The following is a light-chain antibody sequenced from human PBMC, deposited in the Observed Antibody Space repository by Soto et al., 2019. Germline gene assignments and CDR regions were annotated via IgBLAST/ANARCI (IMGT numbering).Light chain of an antibody. CDR2: NND. V-gene: IGLV1-44*01. Sequence: QSVLTQPPSASGTPGQRVTISCSGGSSNIGTNSVNWYQQLPGRAPKLLIYNNDLRPSGVPDRFSGSKSGTSASLAISGLQSEDEADYYCAAWDDSLNVFYVFGIGTKLTVL. CDR1: SSNIGTNS. CDR3: AAWDDSLNVFYV. J-gene: IGLJ1*01.